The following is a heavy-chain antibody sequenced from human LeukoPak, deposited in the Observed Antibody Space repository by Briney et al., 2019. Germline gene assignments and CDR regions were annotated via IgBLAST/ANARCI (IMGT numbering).Heavy chain of an antibody. D-gene: IGHD2-2*01. Sequence: SVKVSFKASGGTFSSYAISWVRQAPGQGREWMGGIIPIFGTANYAQKFQGRVTITTDESPSTAYMQLSSLRSEDTAVYYCARGIVVVPAAPKYYYYYYMDVWGKGTTVTVSS. CDR2: IIPIFGTA. CDR1: GGTFSSYA. V-gene: IGHV1-69*05. CDR3: ARGIVVVPAAPKYYYYYYMDV. J-gene: IGHJ6*03.